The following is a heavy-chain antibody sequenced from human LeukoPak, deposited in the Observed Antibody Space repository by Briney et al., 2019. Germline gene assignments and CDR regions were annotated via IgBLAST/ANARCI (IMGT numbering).Heavy chain of an antibody. V-gene: IGHV3-23*01. Sequence: PGGSLRLSCAASGFTFSTYAMNWVRQAPGKGLEWVSAITAGGSTYYADSVKARFTISRDNSKNTLYLQMNSLRAEDTAVYYCAKRLSEFTSVEKAFDIWGQGTMVTVSS. D-gene: IGHD2-2*01. CDR3: AKRLSEFTSVEKAFDI. CDR2: ITAGGST. J-gene: IGHJ3*02. CDR1: GFTFSTYA.